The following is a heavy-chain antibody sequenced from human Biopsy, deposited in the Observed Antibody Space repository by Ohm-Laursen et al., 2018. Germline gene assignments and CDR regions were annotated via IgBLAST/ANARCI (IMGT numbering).Heavy chain of an antibody. J-gene: IGHJ5*02. CDR3: TRGGYYYDSLAYYYWFNP. D-gene: IGHD3-22*01. CDR1: GYTFTGYH. CDR2: INAKTGDT. Sequence: ASVKVSCKASGYTFTGYHVHWVRQAPGQGLEWMGWINAKTGDTNYAQKFQGRVTMTRDTSISTAYVDLSSLRSDDTAVYYCTRGGYYYDSLAYYYWFNPWGQGTLVTVSS. V-gene: IGHV1-2*02.